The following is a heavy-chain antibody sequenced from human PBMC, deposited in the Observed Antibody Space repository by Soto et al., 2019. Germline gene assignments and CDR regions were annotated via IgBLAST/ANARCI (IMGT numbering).Heavy chain of an antibody. CDR3: AKGDIVATIYYYYYGMDV. J-gene: IGHJ6*02. Sequence: PGGSLRLSCAASGFTFRSYAMSWVRQAPGKGLEWVSAISGSGGSTYYADSVKGRFTISRDNSKNTLYLQMNSLRAEDTAVYYCAKGDIVATIYYYYYGMDVWGQGTTVTVSS. CDR1: GFTFRSYA. D-gene: IGHD5-12*01. CDR2: ISGSGGST. V-gene: IGHV3-23*01.